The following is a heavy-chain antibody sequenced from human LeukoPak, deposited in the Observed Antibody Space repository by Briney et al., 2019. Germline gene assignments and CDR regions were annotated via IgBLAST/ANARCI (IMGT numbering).Heavy chain of an antibody. CDR1: GYSISSGYY. Sequence: SETLSLTCTVSGYSISSGYYWGWIRQPPGKGLEWIGSIYHSGSTYYNPSLKSRVTISVDTSKNQFSLKLSSVTAADTAVYYCAGGSTHEYYFDYWGQGTLVTVSS. V-gene: IGHV4-38-2*02. CDR2: IYHSGST. J-gene: IGHJ4*02. CDR3: AGGSTHEYYFDY.